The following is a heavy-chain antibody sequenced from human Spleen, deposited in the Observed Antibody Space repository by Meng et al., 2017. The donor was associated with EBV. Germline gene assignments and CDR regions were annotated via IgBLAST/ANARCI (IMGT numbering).Heavy chain of an antibody. V-gene: IGHV4-34*01. Sequence: QVQLQQWGAGLLKPSETLSLTCAVYGGSFSGYYWSWIRQSPGKGLEWIGEINHSGSTNYNPSLKSRVTISVDTSKNQFSLKLSSVTAADTAVYYCARIMRFGARSFDYWGQGTLVTVSS. CDR2: INHSGST. D-gene: IGHD3-10*01. CDR3: ARIMRFGARSFDY. CDR1: GGSFSGYY. J-gene: IGHJ4*02.